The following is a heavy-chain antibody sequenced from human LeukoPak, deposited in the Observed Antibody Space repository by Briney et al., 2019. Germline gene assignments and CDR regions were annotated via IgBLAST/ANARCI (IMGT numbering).Heavy chain of an antibody. J-gene: IGHJ4*02. CDR3: ARSGQHLFDF. CDR1: GFTFSSSE. V-gene: IGHV3-48*03. CDR2: ISSSGGTI. Sequence: GGSLRLSCAASGFTFSSSEMNWVRQAPGKGLEWVSYISSSGGTISYADSVKGRFTISRDNARNSLYLQMNSLRAEDTAIYYCARSGQHLFDFWGQGTLVTVSS. D-gene: IGHD6-13*01.